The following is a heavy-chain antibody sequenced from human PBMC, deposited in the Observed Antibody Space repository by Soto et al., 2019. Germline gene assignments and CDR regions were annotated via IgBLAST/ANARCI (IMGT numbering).Heavy chain of an antibody. CDR1: QFNFSLFA. D-gene: IGHD2-8*01. Sequence: GGALRLAXAASQFNFSLFAMHWVRQAPRKELEWVAVLWTHGTAKYYAVSVKGPFLISSDTSKNMVYLQMNSLKVHNTAIYYCAKWRRGGSYYSEFWGQGQIVTLYS. J-gene: IGHJ3*01. CDR2: LWTHGTAK. V-gene: IGHV3-33*03. CDR3: AKWRRGGSYYSEF.